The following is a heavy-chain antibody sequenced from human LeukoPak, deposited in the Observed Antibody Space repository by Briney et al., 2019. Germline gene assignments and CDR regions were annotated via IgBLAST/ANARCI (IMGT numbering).Heavy chain of an antibody. V-gene: IGHV3-23*01. CDR2: ISGSGGST. CDR1: GFTFSSYA. CDR3: AKEVLLSYGDYTYVDY. J-gene: IGHJ4*02. D-gene: IGHD4-17*01. Sequence: PGGSLRLSCAASGFTFSSYAMSWVRQAPGKGLEWVSAISGSGGSTYYADSVKGRFTISRDNSKNTLNLQMNSLRAEDTAVYYCAKEVLLSYGDYTYVDYWGQGTLVTVSS.